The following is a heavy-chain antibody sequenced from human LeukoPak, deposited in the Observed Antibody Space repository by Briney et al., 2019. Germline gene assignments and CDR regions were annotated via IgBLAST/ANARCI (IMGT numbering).Heavy chain of an antibody. CDR3: ARDMGRYSGYDYDY. CDR1: GYTFTDYY. D-gene: IGHD5-12*01. CDR2: IHPNSGAT. Sequence: ASVKVSCKTSGYTFTDYYLHWVRQAPGQGLGWVGWIHPNSGATHYAQKFQGRLTMTRDTSISTVYMELTRLRSDDTAVYCCARDMGRYSGYDYDYWGQGTLVTASS. V-gene: IGHV1-2*02. J-gene: IGHJ4*02.